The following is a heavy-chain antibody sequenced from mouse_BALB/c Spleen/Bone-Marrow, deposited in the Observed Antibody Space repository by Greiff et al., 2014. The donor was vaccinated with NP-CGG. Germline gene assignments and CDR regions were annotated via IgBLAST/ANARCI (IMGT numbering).Heavy chain of an antibody. J-gene: IGHJ2*01. V-gene: IGHV1-14*01. Sequence: VQLQQSGPELVKPGASVKMSCKASGYTFTSYVMHWVKQKPRQGVEWIGYINPYNDGTKYNEKFKGRDTLTSDKSSSTAYMELSSLTSEDSAVYYCAREGVDYFDYWGQGTTLTVSS. CDR2: INPYNDGT. CDR1: GYTFTSYV. CDR3: AREGVDYFDY.